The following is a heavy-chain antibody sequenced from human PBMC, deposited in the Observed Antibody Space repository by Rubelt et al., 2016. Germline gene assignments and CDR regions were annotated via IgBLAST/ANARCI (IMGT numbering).Heavy chain of an antibody. Sequence: EVQLVESGGGLVQPGGSLRLSCAASGFTFSSYAMSWVRQAPGKGLEWVSAISGSGGSTYYADSVKGRFTISRDNSKNTLYLQMNSLRAEDTAVYYCAKDIPPFGIAAPHWFDPWGQVTLVTVSS. V-gene: IGHV3-23*04. D-gene: IGHD6-13*01. CDR1: GFTFSSYA. CDR3: AKDIPPFGIAAPHWFDP. CDR2: ISGSGGST. J-gene: IGHJ5*02.